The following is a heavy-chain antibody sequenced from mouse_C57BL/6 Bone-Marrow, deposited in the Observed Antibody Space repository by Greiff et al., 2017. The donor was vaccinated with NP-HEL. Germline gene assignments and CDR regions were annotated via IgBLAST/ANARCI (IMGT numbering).Heavy chain of an antibody. CDR3: VRPHYGGAWFAY. J-gene: IGHJ3*01. CDR2: IRSKSNNYAT. D-gene: IGHD1-2*01. V-gene: IGHV10-1*01. Sequence: EVQLVESGGGLVQPKGSLKLSCAASGFSFNTYAMNWVRQAPGKGLEWVARIRSKSNNYATYYADSVKDRFTISRDDSESMLYLQMNNLKTEDTAMYYCVRPHYGGAWFAYWGQGTLVTVSA. CDR1: GFSFNTYA.